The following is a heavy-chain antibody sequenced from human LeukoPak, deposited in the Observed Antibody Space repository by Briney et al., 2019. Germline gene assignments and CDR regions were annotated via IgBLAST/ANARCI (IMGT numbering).Heavy chain of an antibody. CDR1: GGAISSSSYY. CDR3: ARHPYGDYESWYFDL. CDR2: IYYSGST. D-gene: IGHD4-17*01. V-gene: IGHV4-39*01. J-gene: IGHJ2*01. Sequence: SETLSLTCTVSGGAISSSSYYWGWIRQPPGKGLEWIGSIYYSGSTYYNPSLKSRVTIPVGTSKNQFSLKLSSVTAADTAVYYCARHPYGDYESWYFDLWGRGTLVTVSS.